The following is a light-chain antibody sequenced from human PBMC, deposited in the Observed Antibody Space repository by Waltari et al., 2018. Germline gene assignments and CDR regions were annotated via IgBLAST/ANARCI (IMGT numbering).Light chain of an antibody. CDR2: GVS. J-gene: IGLJ2*01. V-gene: IGLV2-14*01. CDR3: SSYTSSSTPVV. Sequence: QSALTQPASVSGSPGQSITISCTGTSSDVGGYNYCSWYHQHPGKAPKLMIYGVSNRPSGVSNRVSGSKSGHTASLTISGLQAEDEADYYCSSYTSSSTPVVFGGGTKLTVL. CDR1: SSDVGGYNY.